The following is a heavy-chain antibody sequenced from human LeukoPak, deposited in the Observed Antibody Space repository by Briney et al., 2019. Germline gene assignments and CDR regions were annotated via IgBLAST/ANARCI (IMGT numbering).Heavy chain of an antibody. CDR1: GYTFTNYY. CDR3: SMNPHVNLVPTSAPDC. J-gene: IGHJ4*02. D-gene: IGHD6-13*01. V-gene: IGHV1-2*02. Sequence: GSLRVSCMASGYTFTNYYLHWGRHRPRQGLEWMGWMNLTVGGTNYTQTFRGRVSISRDTSTSTAYMEMSSLRSDDTPAYFCSMNPHVNLVPTSAPDCWGQGPLVSASS. CDR2: MNLTVGGT.